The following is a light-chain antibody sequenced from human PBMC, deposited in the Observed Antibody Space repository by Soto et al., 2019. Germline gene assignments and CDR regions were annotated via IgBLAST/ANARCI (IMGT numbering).Light chain of an antibody. J-gene: IGKJ5*01. CDR3: QQSYSTPIT. CDR2: AAS. Sequence: DIQMTQSPSSVSASVGDGVTITCRASQSISFYLNWYQQKPGNAPKVLIYAASNLQTGVPSRFSGSGSGTDFTLTINSLQPEDFATYSCQQSYSTPITFGQGTRLEI. V-gene: IGKV1-39*01. CDR1: QSISFY.